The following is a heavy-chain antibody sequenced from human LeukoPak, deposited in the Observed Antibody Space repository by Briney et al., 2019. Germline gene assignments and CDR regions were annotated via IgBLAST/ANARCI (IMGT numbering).Heavy chain of an antibody. D-gene: IGHD6-19*01. V-gene: IGHV5-51*01. CDR2: IHPSDSDT. CDR1: GYIFTSYW. J-gene: IGHJ6*02. Sequence: GESLKISCKSSGYIFTSYWIGWVRQMPRKGLEWMGIIHPSDSDTRYSQSFQGQVIISADKSISTAYLQWGSLRASDTAMYYCARRVYSGRDDYYYGMDVWGQGTTVTVSS. CDR3: ARRVYSGRDDYYYGMDV.